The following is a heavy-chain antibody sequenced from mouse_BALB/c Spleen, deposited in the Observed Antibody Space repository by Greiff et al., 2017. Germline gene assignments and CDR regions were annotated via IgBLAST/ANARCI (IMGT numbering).Heavy chain of an antibody. Sequence: EVKLMESGAELVKPGASVKLSCTASGFNIKDTYMHWVKQRPEQGLEWIGRIDPANGNTKYDPKFQGKATITADTSSNTAYLQLSSLTSEDTAVYYCARDAPFAYWGQGTLVTVSA. J-gene: IGHJ3*01. V-gene: IGHV14-3*02. CDR2: IDPANGNT. CDR1: GFNIKDTY. CDR3: ARDAPFAY.